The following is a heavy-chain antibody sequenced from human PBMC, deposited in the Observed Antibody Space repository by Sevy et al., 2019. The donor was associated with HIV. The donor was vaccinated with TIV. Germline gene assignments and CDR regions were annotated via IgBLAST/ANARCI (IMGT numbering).Heavy chain of an antibody. J-gene: IGHJ3*02. D-gene: IGHD3-22*01. V-gene: IGHV4-38-2*01. CDR1: GYSISSTDY. CDR2: IYHTGNT. Sequence: SETLSLTCAVSGYSISSTDYWGWIRQPPGKGLEWIGNIYHTGNTYYNPSLKSRVTMSIDTSMNYFSPRLSAVTAADTAVYYCARTVRGDFDSRATAFDIWGQGTMVTVSS. CDR3: ARTVRGDFDSRATAFDI.